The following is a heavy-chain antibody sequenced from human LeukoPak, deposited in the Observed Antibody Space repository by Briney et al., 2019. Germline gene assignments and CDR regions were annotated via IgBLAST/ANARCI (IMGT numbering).Heavy chain of an antibody. D-gene: IGHD6-13*01. J-gene: IGHJ4*02. CDR3: VRAGYSSSWYDY. V-gene: IGHV4-34*01. CDR1: GGSFSGYY. Sequence: SETLSLTCAVYGGSFSGYYWSWIRQPPGKGLEWIGEINHSGSTNYNPSLKSRVTMSVDTSKNQFSLKLNSLTAADTAVYYCVRAGYSSSWYDYWGQGILVTVSS. CDR2: INHSGST.